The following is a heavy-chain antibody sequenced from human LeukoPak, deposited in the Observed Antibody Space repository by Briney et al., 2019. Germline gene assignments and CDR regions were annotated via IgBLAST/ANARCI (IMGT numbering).Heavy chain of an antibody. V-gene: IGHV1-2*06. Sequence: ASVKVSCKASGYTFTSYYMHWVRQAPGQGLEWMGQINSNSGGTNYAQKFQDRVTVTRDTSITTAYMELSRLKSDDTAVYYCARSISGSPRGGGGYWGQGTLVTVSS. J-gene: IGHJ4*02. CDR2: INSNSGGT. CDR1: GYTFTSYY. CDR3: ARSISGSPRGGGGY. D-gene: IGHD1-26*01.